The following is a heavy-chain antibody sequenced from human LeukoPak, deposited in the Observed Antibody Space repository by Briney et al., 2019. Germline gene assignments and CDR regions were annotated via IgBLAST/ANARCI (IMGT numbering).Heavy chain of an antibody. CDR1: GGSFSGYY. V-gene: IGHV4-34*01. D-gene: IGHD6-13*01. CDR3: ARGLGSRSLDY. CDR2: INHSGST. Sequence: PSETLSLTCAVYGGSFSGYYWSWIRQPPGKGLEWIGEINHSGSTNYNPSLKSRVTISVDTSKNQFSLKLSSVTAADTAVYYCARGLGSRSLDYWAREPWSPSPQ. J-gene: IGHJ4*02.